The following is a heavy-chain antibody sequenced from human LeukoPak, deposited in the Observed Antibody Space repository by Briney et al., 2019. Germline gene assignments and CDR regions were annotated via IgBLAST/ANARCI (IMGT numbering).Heavy chain of an antibody. CDR1: GFSFSTSG. CDR3: ARDSSSASTRFDY. V-gene: IGHV3-33*01. Sequence: GGSLRLSCAASGFSFSTSGMHWVRQAPGKGLEWVAVIWYDGSTKYYADSVEDRFTISRDNSKNTLYLQMNSLRAEDTAVYYCARDSSSASTRFDYWGQGTLVTVSS. J-gene: IGHJ4*02. D-gene: IGHD6-19*01. CDR2: IWYDGSTK.